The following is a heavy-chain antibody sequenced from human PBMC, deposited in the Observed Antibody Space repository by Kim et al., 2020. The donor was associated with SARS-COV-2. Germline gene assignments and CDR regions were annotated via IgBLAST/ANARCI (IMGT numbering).Heavy chain of an antibody. Sequence: SETLSLTCTVSGGSISSYYWSWIRQPPGKGLEWIGYIYYSGSTNYNPSLKSRVTISVDTSKNQFSLKLSSVTAADTAVYYCARLSYSRIAARPEVGYYYGMDVWGQGTTVTVSS. CDR2: IYYSGST. V-gene: IGHV4-59*01. CDR1: GGSISSYY. D-gene: IGHD6-6*01. CDR3: ARLSYSRIAARPEVGYYYGMDV. J-gene: IGHJ6*02.